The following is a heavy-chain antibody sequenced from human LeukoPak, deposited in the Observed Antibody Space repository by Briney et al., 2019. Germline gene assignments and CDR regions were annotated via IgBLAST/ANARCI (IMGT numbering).Heavy chain of an antibody. D-gene: IGHD4/OR15-4a*01. CDR1: GFTFSSYG. V-gene: IGHV3-30*18. CDR2: ISYDGSNK. Sequence: QPGGSLRLSCAASGFTFSSYGMHWVRQAPGKGMEWVAVISYDGSNKYCADSVKGRFTISRDNSKNTLYPQMNSLRAEDTAVYYCAKQSGADRGHLDFWGQGTLVTVSS. J-gene: IGHJ4*02. CDR3: AKQSGADRGHLDF.